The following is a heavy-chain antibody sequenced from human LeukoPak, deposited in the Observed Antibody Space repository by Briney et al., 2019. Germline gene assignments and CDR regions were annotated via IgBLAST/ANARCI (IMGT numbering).Heavy chain of an antibody. D-gene: IGHD3-22*01. CDR3: ATHSGDSSGYFPYDAFDI. J-gene: IGHJ3*02. V-gene: IGHV4-39*07. Sequence: SETLSLTCTVSGGSISCSSYYWGWIRQPPGKGLEWIGSIYYSGSTYYNPSLKSRVTISVDTSKNQFSLKLSSVTAADTAVYYCATHSGDSSGYFPYDAFDIWGQGTMVTVSS. CDR2: IYYSGST. CDR1: GGSISCSSYY.